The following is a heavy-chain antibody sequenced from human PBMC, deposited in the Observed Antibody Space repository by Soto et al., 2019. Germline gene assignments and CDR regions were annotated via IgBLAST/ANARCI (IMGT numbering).Heavy chain of an antibody. D-gene: IGHD3-16*01. CDR2: ISGSGNNR. CDR1: GFTFNSHA. J-gene: IGHJ4*02. CDR3: AKDGAIKPS. Sequence: GGSLRLSCAASGFTFNSHAMNWVRQAPGKGLEWVSFISGSGNNRFYVDAVKGRFTISRDISKNMLYLQMNSLRVEDTAVYYCAKDGAIKPSWGQGILVTVSS. V-gene: IGHV3-23*01.